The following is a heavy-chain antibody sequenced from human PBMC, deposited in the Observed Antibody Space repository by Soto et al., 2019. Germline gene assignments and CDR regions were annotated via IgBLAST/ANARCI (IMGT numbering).Heavy chain of an antibody. CDR2: IYYSGST. J-gene: IGHJ4*02. D-gene: IGHD3-22*01. CDR3: ALRSMAVVPEY. Sequence: SETLSLTCTVSGASISSHYWSWIRQPPGKGLEWIGYIYYSGSTNYNPSLKSRITISLDTSKTQFSLKLSSLTAADTAVYYCALRSMAVVPEYWGQGTLVTVSS. CDR1: GASISSHY. V-gene: IGHV4-59*11.